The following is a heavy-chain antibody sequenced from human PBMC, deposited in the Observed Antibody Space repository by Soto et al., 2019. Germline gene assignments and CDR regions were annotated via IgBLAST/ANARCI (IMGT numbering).Heavy chain of an antibody. CDR1: GGTFSSYA. V-gene: IGHV1-69*01. D-gene: IGHD2-15*01. CDR2: IIPIFGTA. Sequence: QVQLVQSGAEVKKPGSSVKVSCKASGGTFSSYAISWVRQAPGQGLEWMGGIIPIFGTANYAQKVQGRVTITADESTSTAYMELSSLRSEDTAVYYCAITVVRDSYYYYGMDVWGQGTTVTVSS. J-gene: IGHJ6*02. CDR3: AITVVRDSYYYYGMDV.